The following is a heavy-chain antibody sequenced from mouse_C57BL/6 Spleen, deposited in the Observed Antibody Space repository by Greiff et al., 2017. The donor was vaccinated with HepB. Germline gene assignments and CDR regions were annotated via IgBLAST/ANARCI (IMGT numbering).Heavy chain of an antibody. Sequence: QVQLQQPGAELVKPGASVKLSCKASGYTFTNYWMQWVKQRPGQGLEWIGEIDPSDSYTNYNQKFRGKATLTVDTSSSTAYMQLSSLTSEDSAVYYCARKALYDGYYEFAYWGQGTLVTVSA. CDR3: ARKALYDGYYEFAY. CDR1: GYTFTNYW. CDR2: IDPSDSYT. V-gene: IGHV1-50*01. D-gene: IGHD2-3*01. J-gene: IGHJ3*01.